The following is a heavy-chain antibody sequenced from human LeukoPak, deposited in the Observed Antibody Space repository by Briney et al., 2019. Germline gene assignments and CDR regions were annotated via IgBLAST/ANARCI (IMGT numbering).Heavy chain of an antibody. Sequence: PSEALSLTCTVSGGSISSYYWSWIRQPPGKGLEWIGYIYYSGSTNYNPSLKSRVTISVDTSKNQFSLKLSSVTAADTAVYYCARGSYSSSKRGYYYYYYMDVWGKGTTVTVSS. V-gene: IGHV4-59*01. CDR2: IYYSGST. CDR1: GGSISSYY. CDR3: ARGSYSSSKRGYYYYYYMDV. D-gene: IGHD6-13*01. J-gene: IGHJ6*03.